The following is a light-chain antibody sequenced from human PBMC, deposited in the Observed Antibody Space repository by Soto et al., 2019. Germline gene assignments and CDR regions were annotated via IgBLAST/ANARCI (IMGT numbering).Light chain of an antibody. J-gene: IGKJ5*01. V-gene: IGKV1-39*01. CDR2: AAS. Sequence: DIQMTQSPSSLSASVGDRVTITCRASESIARHLNWYQQKPGKAPKLLIYAASSLQNGVPSRSRGGGSGTDFTLTISNLQPEDFATYYCQQSYSSLSITFGQGTRLQIK. CDR1: ESIARH. CDR3: QQSYSSLSIT.